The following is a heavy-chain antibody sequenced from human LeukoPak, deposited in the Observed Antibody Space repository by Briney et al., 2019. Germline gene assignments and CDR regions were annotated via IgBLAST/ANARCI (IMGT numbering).Heavy chain of an antibody. CDR3: VRKKYDYGDKKDAFDI. CDR1: GFTFDVYG. D-gene: IGHD4-17*01. CDR2: INWNGDSA. V-gene: IGHV3-20*01. Sequence: PGGSLRLSCAASGFTFDVYGMNWVRQAPGKGLEWVASINWNGDSANYADSVKGRFTISRDNAKNSLYLQMNTLRAEDTALYHCVRKKYDYGDKKDAFDIGAKGTVVTVSS. J-gene: IGHJ3*02.